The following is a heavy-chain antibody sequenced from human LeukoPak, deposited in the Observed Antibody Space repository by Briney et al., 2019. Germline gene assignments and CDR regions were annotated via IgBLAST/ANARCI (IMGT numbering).Heavy chain of an antibody. CDR1: GFTFSSYG. D-gene: IGHD2-15*01. CDR2: IWYDGSNK. V-gene: IGHV3-33*01. CDR3: VRDPSCSGGGCYYYYGMDV. Sequence: GGSLRLSCAASGFTFSSYGMHWVRRAPGKGLEWVAVIWYDGSNKYYADSVRGRFTISRDNSKNTLYLQMNSLRADDTAIYYCVRDPSCSGGGCYYYYGMDVWGQGTTVTVSS. J-gene: IGHJ6*02.